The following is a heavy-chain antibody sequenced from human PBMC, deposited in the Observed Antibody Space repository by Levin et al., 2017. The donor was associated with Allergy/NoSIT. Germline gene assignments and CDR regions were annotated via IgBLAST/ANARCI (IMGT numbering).Heavy chain of an antibody. D-gene: IGHD5-12*01. CDR1: GFTFSSYG. J-gene: IGHJ4*02. CDR3: AKERIVATRVDY. CDR2: ISYDGSNK. V-gene: IGHV3-30*18. Sequence: GESLKISCAASGFTFSSYGMHWVRQAPGKGLEWVAVISYDGSNKYYADSVKGRFTISRDNSKNTLYLQMNSLRAEDTAVYYCAKERIVATRVDYWGQGTLVTVSS.